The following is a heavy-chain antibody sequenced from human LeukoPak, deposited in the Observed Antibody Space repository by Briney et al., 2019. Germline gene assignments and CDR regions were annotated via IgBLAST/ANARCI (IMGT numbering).Heavy chain of an antibody. CDR2: ISSSSSYI. D-gene: IGHD2-21*02. CDR3: ARDHIRGDSYFDY. J-gene: IGHJ4*02. V-gene: IGHV3-21*01. Sequence: GGSLRLCCAASGFTFSSYTMNWVRQAPGKGLEWGSSISSSSSYIYYADSVKGRFTISRDNAKNSRYLQMNSLRAEDTAVYYCARDHIRGDSYFDYWGQGTLVTVSS. CDR1: GFTFSSYT.